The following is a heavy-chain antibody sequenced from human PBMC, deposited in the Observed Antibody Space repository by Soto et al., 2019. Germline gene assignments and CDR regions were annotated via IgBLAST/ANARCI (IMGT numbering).Heavy chain of an antibody. CDR3: VRDIWSTTDYYNYLDV. CDR1: EFTLTNYW. Sequence: GSLRLSCAASEFTLTNYWMHWVRQAPGKGLVWVSRINSDGRNTLYADSVKGRFTISRDNARNTLYLQMNRLRDEDTAVYYCVRDIWSTTDYYNYLDVCGQGTTGTGSS. CDR2: INSDGRNT. V-gene: IGHV3-74*03. D-gene: IGHD5-12*01. J-gene: IGHJ6*02.